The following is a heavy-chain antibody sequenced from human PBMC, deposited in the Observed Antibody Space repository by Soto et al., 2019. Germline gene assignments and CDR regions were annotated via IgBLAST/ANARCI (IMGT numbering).Heavy chain of an antibody. D-gene: IGHD5-18*01. CDR3: ARRYGSCFDY. Sequence: QVQLQESGPGLVKPSETLSLTCTVSGGSISSYYWSWIVQPPGKGLEWIGYVYYSGSTNYNPAPNSRVNISVDTSKNQFTLKLSSVTAADTAVYYCARRYGSCFDYWGQGTLVTVSS. J-gene: IGHJ4*02. CDR1: GGSISSYY. V-gene: IGHV4-59*08. CDR2: VYYSGST.